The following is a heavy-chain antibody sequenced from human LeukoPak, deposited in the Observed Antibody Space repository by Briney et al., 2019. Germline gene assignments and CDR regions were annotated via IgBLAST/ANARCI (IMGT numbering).Heavy chain of an antibody. Sequence: GASVKVSCKASGYTFTSYGISWVRQAPGQGLEWMGWISAYNGNTNYAQKLQGRVTMTTDTSTSTAYMELRGLRSDDTAVYYCARRLGDDFWSGYYSPWGQGTLVTVSS. V-gene: IGHV1-18*01. CDR2: ISAYNGNT. CDR3: ARRLGDDFWSGYYSP. D-gene: IGHD3-3*01. J-gene: IGHJ5*02. CDR1: GYTFTSYG.